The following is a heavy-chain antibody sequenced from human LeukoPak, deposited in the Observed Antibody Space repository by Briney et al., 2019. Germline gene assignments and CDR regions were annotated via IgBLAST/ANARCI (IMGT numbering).Heavy chain of an antibody. CDR2: INHSGST. CDR3: ARGPHGNYYDSSGYFDY. D-gene: IGHD3-22*01. J-gene: IGHJ4*02. V-gene: IGHV4-34*01. Sequence: SETLSLTCAVYGGSFSGYYWSWIRQPPGKGLEWIGEINHSGSTNYNLSLKSRVTISVYTSKNQFSLKLSSVTAADTAVYYCARGPHGNYYDSSGYFDYWGQGTLVTVSS. CDR1: GGSFSGYY.